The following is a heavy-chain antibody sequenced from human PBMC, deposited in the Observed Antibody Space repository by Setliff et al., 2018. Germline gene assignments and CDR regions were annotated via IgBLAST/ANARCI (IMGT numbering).Heavy chain of an antibody. CDR1: GGSFSGYY. Sequence: SETLSLTCAVYGGSFSGYYWSWIRQPPGKGLEWIGSIYYSGSTYYNPSLKSRVTISVDTSKNQFSLKLSSVTAADTAVYYCARLPSKRIHYNFWSGSYNWFDPWGQGTLVTVSS. V-gene: IGHV4-34*01. D-gene: IGHD3-3*01. J-gene: IGHJ5*02. CDR2: IYYSGST. CDR3: ARLPSKRIHYNFWSGSYNWFDP.